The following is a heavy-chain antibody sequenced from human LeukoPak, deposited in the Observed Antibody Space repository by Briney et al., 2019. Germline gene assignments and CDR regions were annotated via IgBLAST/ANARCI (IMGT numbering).Heavy chain of an antibody. D-gene: IGHD6-19*01. CDR1: GFTFSSYG. J-gene: IGHJ4*02. V-gene: IGHV3-30*02. CDR3: AKDFSSGWYLDY. CDR2: IRYAGSNN. Sequence: GGSLRLSCAASGFTFSSYGMHWVRQAPGKGLEWVAFIRYAGSNNYYADSVKGRFTISRDSSKNTLYLQMNSLRAEDTAVYYCAKDFSSGWYLDYWGQGTLVTVSS.